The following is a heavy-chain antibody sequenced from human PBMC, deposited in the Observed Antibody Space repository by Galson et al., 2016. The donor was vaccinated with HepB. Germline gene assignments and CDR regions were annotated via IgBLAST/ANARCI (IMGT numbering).Heavy chain of an antibody. CDR1: GFTVGNNY. Sequence: SLRLSCAASGFTVGNNYMKWVRQAPGKGLEWVSLIYSGGTTYYSDSVKGRFTISRDNSKNTVYLQMNSLRADDTAVYYCAKVSWFGTAVSREGDSWGQGTLVTVSS. CDR2: IYSGGTT. V-gene: IGHV3-53*01. J-gene: IGHJ4*02. D-gene: IGHD1-1*01. CDR3: AKVSWFGTAVSREGDS.